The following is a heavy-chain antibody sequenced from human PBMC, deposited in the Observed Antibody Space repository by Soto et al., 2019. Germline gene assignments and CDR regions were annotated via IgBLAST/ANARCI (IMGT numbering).Heavy chain of an antibody. J-gene: IGHJ4*02. Sequence: EQQLLASGGGLVQPGESLRLSCAASGFAFSDYAMEWVRQTPGKRLEWVAAIIASGSARYYAGSVKGRFTISRDNTKSTLYLQLNSLTPEDTAIDHCARDPRNGGYWGQGTLVTVSS. CDR2: IIASGSAR. D-gene: IGHD3-16*01. CDR1: GFAFSDYA. V-gene: IGHV3-23*01. CDR3: ARDPRNGGY.